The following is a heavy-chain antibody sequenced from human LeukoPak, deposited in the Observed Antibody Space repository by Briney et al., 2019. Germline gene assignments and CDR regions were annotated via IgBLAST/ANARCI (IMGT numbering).Heavy chain of an antibody. CDR1: GGSISSYY. Sequence: PSETLSLACTVSGGSISSYYWSWIRQPPGKGLEWIGYIYYSGSTNYNPSLKSRVTISVDTSKNQFSLKLSSVTAAGTAVYYCARGDTAMENYYYYYYMDVWGKGTTVTISS. V-gene: IGHV4-59*01. CDR2: IYYSGST. CDR3: ARGDTAMENYYYYYYMDV. J-gene: IGHJ6*03. D-gene: IGHD5-18*01.